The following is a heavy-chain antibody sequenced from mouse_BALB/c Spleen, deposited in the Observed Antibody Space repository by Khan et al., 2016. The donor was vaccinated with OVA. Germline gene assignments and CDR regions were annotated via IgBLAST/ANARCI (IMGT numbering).Heavy chain of an antibody. CDR2: INPHIGET. CDR3: TRIYGSDFDY. Sequence: VQLKESGPELVKPGASVKISCKASGYSFTGYFMNWVMQSHGKRLEWIGRINPHIGETFYNQKFKGKATLTVEESSSTAHLELRSLASEDSAVYYCTRIYGSDFDYWGQGTTLTVSS. V-gene: IGHV1-20*02. D-gene: IGHD1-1*01. J-gene: IGHJ2*01. CDR1: GYSFTGYF.